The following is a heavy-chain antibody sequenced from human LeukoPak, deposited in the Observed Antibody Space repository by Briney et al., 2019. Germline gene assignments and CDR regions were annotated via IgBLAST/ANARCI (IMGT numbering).Heavy chain of an antibody. CDR3: ARSLYYYDSSGYYTHPLDY. J-gene: IGHJ4*02. CDR1: GGSISSGGYS. V-gene: IGHV4-30-2*01. D-gene: IGHD3-22*01. CDR2: IYHSGST. Sequence: SDTLSLTCAVSGGSISSGGYSWSWIRQPPGKGLEWIGYIYHSGSTYYNPSLKSRVTISVDRTKNQFSLKLSSVTAAATAVYYCARSLYYYDSSGYYTHPLDYWGQGTLVTVSS.